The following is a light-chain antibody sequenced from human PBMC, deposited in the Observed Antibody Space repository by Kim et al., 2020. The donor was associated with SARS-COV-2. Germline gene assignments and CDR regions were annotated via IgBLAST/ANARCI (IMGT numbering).Light chain of an antibody. CDR3: QQYSSFPRT. Sequence: SPGERVPLSGRASQRIAANYLAWYQQKPGQAPRLLISGASNRATGIPDRFSGSGSGTDFSLTIDRLEPEDFAVYYCQQYSSFPRTFGQGTKVDIK. V-gene: IGKV3-20*01. CDR2: GAS. J-gene: IGKJ1*01. CDR1: QRIAANY.